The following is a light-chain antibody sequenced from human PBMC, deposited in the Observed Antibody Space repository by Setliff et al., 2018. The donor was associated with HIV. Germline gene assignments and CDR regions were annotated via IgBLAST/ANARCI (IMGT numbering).Light chain of an antibody. J-gene: IGLJ3*02. CDR1: SGSVSTSYY. CDR2: STN. CDR3: VLYVGSGIWV. V-gene: IGLV8-61*01. Sequence: QTVVTQESSFSVSPGGTVTLTCGLTSGSVSTSYYPSWYQQTPGQAPRTLIYSTNTRSSGVPDRFSGSILGNKAALTITGAQADDESDYYCVLYVGSGIWVFGGGTKVNVL.